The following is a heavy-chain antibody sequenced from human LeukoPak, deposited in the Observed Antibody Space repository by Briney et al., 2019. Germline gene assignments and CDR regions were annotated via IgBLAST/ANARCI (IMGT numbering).Heavy chain of an antibody. CDR1: GGSVSSYY. J-gene: IGHJ3*02. V-gene: IGHV4-59*02. CDR3: ARESDAFDI. Sequence: SETLSLTCSVSGGSVSSYYWSWIRQPPGKGLEWIGYIYYSGSTNYNPSLKSRVTISVDTSKNQFSLRLSSVTAADTAVYYCARESDAFDIWGQGTMVTVSS. CDR2: IYYSGST.